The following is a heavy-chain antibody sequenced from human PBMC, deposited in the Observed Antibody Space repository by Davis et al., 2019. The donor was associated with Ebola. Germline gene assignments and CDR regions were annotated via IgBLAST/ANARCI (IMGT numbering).Heavy chain of an antibody. J-gene: IGHJ3*02. Sequence: ASVKVSCKASGSTFTSYGITWVRHPPGQGLSWMGWISAYNGNTNYAQKLRGRVTMTRDTSTTTVYMDLSSLRSEDTALYYCTTPGGQDSGYDVFDIWGQGTMVTVSS. D-gene: IGHD5-12*01. CDR3: TTPGGQDSGYDVFDI. CDR2: ISAYNGNT. V-gene: IGHV1-18*01. CDR1: GSTFTSYG.